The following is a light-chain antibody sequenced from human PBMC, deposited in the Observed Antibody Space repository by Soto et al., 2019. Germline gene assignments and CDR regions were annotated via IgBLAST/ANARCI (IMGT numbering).Light chain of an antibody. CDR1: QSVNSN. CDR3: QQHGQWPIT. CDR2: GIS. Sequence: EIVMTPSPATLSVSPGERATLSCRASQSVNSNYLAWYQPKPGQAPRLLIYGISKRATDIPDRFSGSGSGTEFTLTISSLQPEDFATYYCQQHGQWPITFGQGTRLEI. V-gene: IGKV3D-15*01. J-gene: IGKJ5*01.